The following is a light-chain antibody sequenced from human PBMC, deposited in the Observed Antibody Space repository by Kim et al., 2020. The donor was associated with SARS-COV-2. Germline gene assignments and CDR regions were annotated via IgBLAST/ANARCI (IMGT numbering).Light chain of an antibody. CDR2: GAS. CDR1: QSVSSNY. Sequence: EIVLTQSPGTLSLSPGERATLSCRASQSVSSNYFAWYQQKPGQAPRLLVYGASTRPAGIPDRFTGSGSGTDFTLTINRLEPEDFAVYYCQQYGSSPYTFVQGTKLEI. CDR3: QQYGSSPYT. J-gene: IGKJ2*01. V-gene: IGKV3-20*01.